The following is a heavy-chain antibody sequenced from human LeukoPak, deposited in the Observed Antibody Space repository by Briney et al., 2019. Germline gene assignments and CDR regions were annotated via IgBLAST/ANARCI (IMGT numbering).Heavy chain of an antibody. Sequence: SETLPLTCAVHGGSFSGYYWSWIRQPPGKGLEWIGEINHSGSTNYNPSLKSRVTISVDTSKNQFSLKLSSVTAADTAVYYCARMSRSMITFGGVIVRRYFDYWGQGTLVTVSS. V-gene: IGHV4-34*01. CDR1: GGSFSGYY. J-gene: IGHJ4*02. CDR2: INHSGST. D-gene: IGHD3-16*02. CDR3: ARMSRSMITFGGVIVRRYFDY.